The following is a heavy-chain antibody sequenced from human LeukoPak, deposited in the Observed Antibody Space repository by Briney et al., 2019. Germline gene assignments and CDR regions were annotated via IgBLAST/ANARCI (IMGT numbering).Heavy chain of an antibody. Sequence: GGSLRLSCAASGFTFSSYAMHWVRQAPGKGLEWVAVISYDGSNKYYADSVKGRFIISRDNSKNTLYLQMNSLRAEDTAVYYCARDRGYSGYDPVDAFDIWGQGTMVTVSS. CDR3: ARDRGYSGYDPVDAFDI. CDR2: ISYDGSNK. J-gene: IGHJ3*02. CDR1: GFTFSSYA. D-gene: IGHD5-12*01. V-gene: IGHV3-30-3*01.